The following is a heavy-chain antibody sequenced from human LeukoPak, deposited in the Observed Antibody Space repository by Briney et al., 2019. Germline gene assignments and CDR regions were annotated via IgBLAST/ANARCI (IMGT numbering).Heavy chain of an antibody. Sequence: AGGSLRLSCAASGFTFSSYWMSWVRQAPGKGLEWVANIKEDGSERYYVDSVKGRFTISRDNAKNLLFVQMNSLRAEDTAVYYCASNVLSSFHMWGQGTMVTVSS. V-gene: IGHV3-7*01. J-gene: IGHJ3*02. CDR1: GFTFSSYW. CDR3: ASNVLSSFHM. D-gene: IGHD3-10*01. CDR2: IKEDGSER.